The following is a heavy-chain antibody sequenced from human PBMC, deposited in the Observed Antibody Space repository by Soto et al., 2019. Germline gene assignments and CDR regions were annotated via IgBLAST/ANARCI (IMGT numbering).Heavy chain of an antibody. CDR3: ARDCSGGSCYPGMDV. CDR2: ISSSGYI. CDR1: GFNFNSYT. J-gene: IGHJ6*02. D-gene: IGHD2-15*01. Sequence: EVQLVESGGGLVKPGGSLRLSCAGSGFNFNSYTINWVRQAPGKRLEWLSSISSSGYIFSTDSVRGRFTISRDNAKNSVYLQINSLRAEDTAVYFCARDCSGGSCYPGMDVWGQGTTVTVSS. V-gene: IGHV3-21*01.